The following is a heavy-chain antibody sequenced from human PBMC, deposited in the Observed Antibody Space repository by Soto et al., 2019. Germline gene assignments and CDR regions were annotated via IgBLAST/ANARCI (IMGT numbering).Heavy chain of an antibody. CDR1: GFTFSNYA. Sequence: EVELLESGGGLVQPGGSLRLSCAASGFTFSNYAMNWVRQVPGKGLEWVSVVSRSGDKTYYADSVKGRFTISRDNSKNTLYLQLNSLRGEDTAVYYCAKDPLYNWNDEVSYYYYMDVWGKGTTVIVSS. D-gene: IGHD1-1*01. J-gene: IGHJ6*03. CDR3: AKDPLYNWNDEVSYYYYMDV. V-gene: IGHV3-23*01. CDR2: VSRSGDKT.